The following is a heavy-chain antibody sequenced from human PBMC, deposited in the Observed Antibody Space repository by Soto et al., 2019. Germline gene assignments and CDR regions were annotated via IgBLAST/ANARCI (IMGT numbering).Heavy chain of an antibody. CDR1: GDSFSSNGVP. J-gene: IGHJ3*01. CDR2: TYYRSKWYN. V-gene: IGHV6-1*01. CDR3: ARGKYSGFDV. D-gene: IGHD2-15*01. Sequence: PSQILSLTFAISGDSFSSNGVPWNWIRSSPSRGLVWLGRTYYRSKWYNDYAVSVKRRITVNTDTSKTQSSLQLSSVTPEDTAVYYCARGKYSGFDVWGQGTIVTISS.